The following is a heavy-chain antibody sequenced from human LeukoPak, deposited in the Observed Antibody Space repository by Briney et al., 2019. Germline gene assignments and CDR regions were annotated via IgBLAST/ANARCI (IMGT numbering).Heavy chain of an antibody. CDR2: FDYSGST. J-gene: IGHJ4*02. CDR3: ARRVPYCTNGVCYTQFDY. CDR1: GGSISSRPYY. D-gene: IGHD2-8*01. V-gene: IGHV4-39*07. Sequence: SETLSLTCTVSGGSISSRPYYWGWIRQPPGKGLEWLGSFDYSGSTYYKPSLKSRVTISVDTSKNQFSLKLSSVTAADTAVYYCARRVPYCTNGVCYTQFDYWGQGTLVTVSS.